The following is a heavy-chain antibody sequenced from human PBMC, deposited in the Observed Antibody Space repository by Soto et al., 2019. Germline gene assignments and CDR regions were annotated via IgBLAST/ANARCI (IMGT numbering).Heavy chain of an antibody. CDR3: ARERGSDAFDI. J-gene: IGHJ3*02. V-gene: IGHV6-1*01. Sequence: PXQTLSVPSAISGDSVSSNSAAWNLIRHSPSRGLEWLGRTYYRSKWYNDYAVSVKSRITINPDTSKNQFSLQLNSVTPEDTAVYYCARERGSDAFDIWGQGTMVTVSS. CDR1: GDSVSSNSAA. D-gene: IGHD3-10*01. CDR2: TYYRSKWYN.